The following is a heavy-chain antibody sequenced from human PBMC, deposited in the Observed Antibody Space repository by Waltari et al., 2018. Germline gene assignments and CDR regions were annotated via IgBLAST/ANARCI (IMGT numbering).Heavy chain of an antibody. V-gene: IGHV3-7*01. D-gene: IGHD4-17*01. J-gene: IGHJ4*02. CDR2: IKQDGSVK. CDR1: GFTFSSHW. Sequence: EVQLVESGGGLVQPGGSLRLSCEVSGFTFSSHWMTWVRQAQGKGLEWVANIKQDGSVKYYVDSVKGRFTISRDNADNSLYLQMNSLRAEDTAVYYCASQKGYGDYTWDYFDYWGQGTLVTVSS. CDR3: ASQKGYGDYTWDYFDY.